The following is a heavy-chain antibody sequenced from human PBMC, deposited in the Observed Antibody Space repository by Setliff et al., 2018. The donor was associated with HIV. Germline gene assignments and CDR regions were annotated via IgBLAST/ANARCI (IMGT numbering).Heavy chain of an antibody. V-gene: IGHV4-4*09. CDR3: ARRPPLTTGREYYFDF. D-gene: IGHD1-1*01. CDR2: SYTSGST. Sequence: SETLSLTCTVSGGSFTTYYWSWLRQPPGKELEWIGYSYTSGSTNYNPSLKSRVTISIDTSKNQFSLKLNAVTAADTAVYYCARRPPLTTGREYYFDFWGQGTLVTVSS. J-gene: IGHJ4*02. CDR1: GGSFTTYY.